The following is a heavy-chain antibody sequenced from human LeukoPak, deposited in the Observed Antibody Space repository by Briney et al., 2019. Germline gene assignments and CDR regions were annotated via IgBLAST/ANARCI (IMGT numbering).Heavy chain of an antibody. V-gene: IGHV3-30*04. CDR2: ISYDGSNK. Sequence: GGSLRLSCAASGFTFSSYAMHWVRQAPGKGLEWVAVISYDGSNKYCADSVKGRFTISRDNSKNMLYLQMNSLRAEDTAVYYCASLYYGSGSYNVPPAGGYYYGMDVWGQGTTVTVSS. J-gene: IGHJ6*02. D-gene: IGHD3-10*01. CDR3: ASLYYGSGSYNVPPAGGYYYGMDV. CDR1: GFTFSSYA.